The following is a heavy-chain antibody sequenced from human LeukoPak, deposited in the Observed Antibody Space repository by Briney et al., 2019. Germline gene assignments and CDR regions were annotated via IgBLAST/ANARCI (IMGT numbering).Heavy chain of an antibody. CDR3: ARGLIRQQLVRGARYYYYMDV. D-gene: IGHD6-13*01. V-gene: IGHV3-48*01. J-gene: IGHJ6*03. CDR2: ISSSSSTI. CDR1: GFIFSSYS. Sequence: GGSLRLSCAASGFIFSSYSMNWVRQAPGKGLEWVSYISSSSSTIYYADSVKGRFTISRDNAKNSLYLQMNSLRAEDTAVYFCARGLIRQQLVRGARYYYYMDVWGKGTTVTVSS.